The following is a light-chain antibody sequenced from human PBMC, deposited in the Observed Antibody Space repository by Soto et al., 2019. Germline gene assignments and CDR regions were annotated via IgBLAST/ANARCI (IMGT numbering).Light chain of an antibody. Sequence: EIVLTQSPATLSLSPGERATLSCRASQSVSSYLAWYQQKPGQAPRLLIYDASNRATGIPARFSGSGSGTDFTLTISSPEPEDFAVYYCQQRSNWPRGFTFGPGTKVDIK. V-gene: IGKV3-11*01. CDR1: QSVSSY. CDR2: DAS. J-gene: IGKJ3*01. CDR3: QQRSNWPRGFT.